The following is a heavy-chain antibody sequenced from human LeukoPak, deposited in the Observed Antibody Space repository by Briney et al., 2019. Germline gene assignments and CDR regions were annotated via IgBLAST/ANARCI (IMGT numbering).Heavy chain of an antibody. Sequence: GGSLRLSCAASGFTFNSYALSWVRRAPGKGLEWASATSSSDAGKYYADSVRGRFTISRDNSRNTMYLQMNSLRVEDAAVYYCAKAPVTSCRGAFCYPFDSWGQGTLVTVSS. CDR2: TSSSDAGK. CDR3: AKAPVTSCRGAFCYPFDS. D-gene: IGHD2-15*01. V-gene: IGHV3-23*01. J-gene: IGHJ4*02. CDR1: GFTFNSYA.